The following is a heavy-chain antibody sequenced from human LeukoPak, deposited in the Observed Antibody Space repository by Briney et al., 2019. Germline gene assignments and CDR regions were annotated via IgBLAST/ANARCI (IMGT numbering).Heavy chain of an antibody. V-gene: IGHV1-3*01. CDR2: INAGNGNT. J-gene: IGHJ4*02. CDR3: ARPDYGDTPPRY. CDR1: GYTFTTYA. D-gene: IGHD4-17*01. Sequence: ASVKVSCKASGYTFTTYAMHWVRQPPGQRLEWMGWINAGNGNTKYSQKFQGRVTITSDTSASTAYMELSSLRSEDTAVYYCARPDYGDTPPRYWGQGTLVTVSS.